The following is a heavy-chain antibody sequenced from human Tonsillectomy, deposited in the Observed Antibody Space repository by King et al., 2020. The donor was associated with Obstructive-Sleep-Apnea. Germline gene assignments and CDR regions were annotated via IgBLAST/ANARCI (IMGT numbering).Heavy chain of an antibody. CDR1: GGSIARSSYF. V-gene: IGHV4-39*07. D-gene: IGHD5-12*01. CDR2: MYYSGTT. CDR3: AREFDIVTSVPQY. J-gene: IGHJ4*02. Sequence: VQLQESGPGLVKTSETLSLTCTVSGGSIARSSYFWAWIRQPPGKGLEWIGSMYYSGTTYYNPSLKSRVTISIDTSKNQFSLKMSSVTAADTAVYYCAREFDIVTSVPQYWGQGTLVIVSS.